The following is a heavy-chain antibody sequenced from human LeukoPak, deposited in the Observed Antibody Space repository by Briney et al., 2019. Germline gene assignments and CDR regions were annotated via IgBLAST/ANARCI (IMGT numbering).Heavy chain of an antibody. CDR2: IHHSGST. D-gene: IGHD3-9*01. CDR1: GVSITINYW. J-gene: IGHJ4*02. V-gene: IGHV4-4*02. CDR3: ATPTYFDILSGG. Sequence: SETLSLTCTVCGVSITINYWWSWVRQSPRKGLEWIGEIHHSGSTTYNPSLKSRVTMSLDKSRNQISLKLRSVTAADTAVYYCATPTYFDILSGGWGRGTLVTVSS.